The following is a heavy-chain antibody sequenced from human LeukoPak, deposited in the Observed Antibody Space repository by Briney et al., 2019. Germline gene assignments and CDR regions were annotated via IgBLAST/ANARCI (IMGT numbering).Heavy chain of an antibody. CDR2: ISFDGKIQ. CDR1: GFTFSSYG. Sequence: PGGSLRLSYAASGFTFSSYGMQWVRRAPGKGLEWVAVISFDGKIQYYTDSVKGRFTISRDNSQYALSLQMSSLGAEDTAVYYCAKERTPTPRPVAQTGDAFDIWGQGTLVTVSS. CDR3: AKERTPTPRPVAQTGDAFDI. D-gene: IGHD7-27*01. J-gene: IGHJ3*02. V-gene: IGHV3-30*18.